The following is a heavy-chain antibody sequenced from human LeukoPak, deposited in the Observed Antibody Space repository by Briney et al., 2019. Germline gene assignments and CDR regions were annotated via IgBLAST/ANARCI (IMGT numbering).Heavy chain of an antibody. V-gene: IGHV4-59*08. CDR2: IYYSGST. J-gene: IGHJ4*02. Sequence: PSETLSLTCSVSGDSISTYFWSWIRQPPGKGLEWIGYIYYSGSTTYNPSFKSRVTISVDTSKNQFSLKLSSVTAADTAVYYCARRRFVRGPDVVNPFDCWGQGTLVTVSS. CDR3: ARRRFVRGPDVVNPFDC. CDR1: GDSISTYF. D-gene: IGHD2-8*01.